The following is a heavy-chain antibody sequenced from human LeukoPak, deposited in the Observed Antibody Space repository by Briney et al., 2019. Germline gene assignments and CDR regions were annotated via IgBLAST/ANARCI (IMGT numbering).Heavy chain of an antibody. J-gene: IGHJ4*02. CDR3: AREPKGDSFDY. Sequence: GGSLRLSCAASGFTFSSYSMNWVRQAPGKGLEWVSYISSSSSTIYYADSVKGRFTISRDNAKNSLYLQMNSLRAEDTAVYYCAREPKGDSFDYWGQGTLVTVSS. D-gene: IGHD2-21*02. V-gene: IGHV3-48*01. CDR1: GFTFSSYS. CDR2: ISSSSSTI.